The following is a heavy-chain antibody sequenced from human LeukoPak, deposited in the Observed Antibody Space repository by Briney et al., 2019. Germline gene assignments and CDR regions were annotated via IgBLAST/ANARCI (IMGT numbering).Heavy chain of an antibody. CDR3: ARVSWFPGTSYYYMDV. D-gene: IGHD1-1*01. CDR1: GGSISISNW. J-gene: IGHJ6*03. Sequence: PSGTLSLTCAVSGGSISISNWWSWVRQPPGKGLEWIGEIYHTGITNYNPSLKSRVTISVDKSKNQFSLKLSSVTAADTAVYYCARVSWFPGTSYYYMDVWGKGTTVTVSS. CDR2: IYHTGIT. V-gene: IGHV4-4*02.